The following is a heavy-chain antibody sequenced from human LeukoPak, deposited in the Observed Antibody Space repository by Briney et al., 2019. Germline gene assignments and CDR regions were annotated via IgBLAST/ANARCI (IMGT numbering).Heavy chain of an antibody. J-gene: IGHJ5*02. V-gene: IGHV1-69*04. CDR3: ARDNAYYDILSGYHSPLSWFDP. CDR1: GGTFSSYA. CDR2: IIPILGIA. D-gene: IGHD3-9*01. Sequence: ASVKVSCKASGGTFSSYAISWVRQAPGQGLEWMGRIIPILGIANYAQKFQGRVTITADKSTSTAYMELSSLRSEATAVYYCARDNAYYDILSGYHSPLSWFDPSGQGTLVTVSS.